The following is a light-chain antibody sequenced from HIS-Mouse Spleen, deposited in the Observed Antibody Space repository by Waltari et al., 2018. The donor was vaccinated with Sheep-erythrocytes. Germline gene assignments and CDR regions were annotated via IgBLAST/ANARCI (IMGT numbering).Light chain of an antibody. CDR3: CSYAGSYNHV. V-gene: IGLV2-11*01. CDR2: DVS. J-gene: IGLJ1*01. Sequence: QSALTQPRSVSGSPGPSVTISCPGTSSDVGGYNYVSCYQQHPGKAPKLMIYDVSKRPSGVPDRFSGSKSGNTASLTISGLQAEDEADYYCCSYAGSYNHVFATGTKVTVL. CDR1: SSDVGGYNY.